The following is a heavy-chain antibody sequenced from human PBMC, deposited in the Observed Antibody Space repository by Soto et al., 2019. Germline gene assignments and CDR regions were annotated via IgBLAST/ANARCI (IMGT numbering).Heavy chain of an antibody. V-gene: IGHV3-33*01. CDR2: IWYDGSNK. CDR1: GIIFITYG. CDR3: ARAVGPFDY. J-gene: IGHJ4*02. Sequence: QVQLVESGGGVVQPGRYLRISCAASGIIFITYGMHWVRQAPGKGLEWVAVIWYDGSNKYYADSVKGRFTISRDNSKNMLYLQMNSLRAEDTAMYYCARAVGPFDYWGQGTLVTVSS. D-gene: IGHD1-26*01.